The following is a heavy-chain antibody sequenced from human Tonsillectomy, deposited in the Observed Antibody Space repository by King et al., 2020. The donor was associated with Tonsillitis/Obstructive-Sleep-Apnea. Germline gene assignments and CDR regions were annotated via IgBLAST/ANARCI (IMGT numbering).Heavy chain of an antibody. CDR2: ISWNSFYI. Sequence: VQLVESGGGLVQPGRSLRLSCAASGFTFDDYAMHWVRQAPGKGLEWVSGISWNSFYIGYADSVQGRFTISRDNAKKFLYLQMNSLRGEDTAFYYCAKINSPRAFDIGGQGTMVTVSS. V-gene: IGHV3-9*01. CDR3: AKINSPRAFDI. D-gene: IGHD5-18*01. CDR1: GFTFDDYA. J-gene: IGHJ3*02.